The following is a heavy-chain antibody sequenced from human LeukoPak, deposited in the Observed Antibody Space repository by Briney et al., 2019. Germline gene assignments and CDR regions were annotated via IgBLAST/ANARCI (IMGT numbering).Heavy chain of an antibody. Sequence: TGGSLRLSCAASGFTFSSYSMNWVRQAPGKGLEWVSYISSSSSTIYYADSVKGRFTISRDNSKNTLYLQMNSLRAEDTAVYYCAKDLLYFDYWGQGTLVTVSS. CDR3: AKDLLYFDY. J-gene: IGHJ4*02. V-gene: IGHV3-48*01. CDR2: ISSSSSTI. CDR1: GFTFSSYS.